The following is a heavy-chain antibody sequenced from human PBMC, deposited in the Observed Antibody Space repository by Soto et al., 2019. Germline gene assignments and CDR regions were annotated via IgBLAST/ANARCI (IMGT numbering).Heavy chain of an antibody. V-gene: IGHV1-18*01. J-gene: IGHJ6*02. D-gene: IGHD3-3*01. CDR2: ISAYNGNT. CDR3: ARATYYDFWGGPYYYYGMDV. CDR1: GYTFTSYG. Sequence: ASVKVYCKASGYTFTSYGISWVRQAPGQGLEWMGWISAYNGNTNYAQKLQGRVTMTTDTSTSTAYMELRSLRSDDTAVYYCARATYYDFWGGPYYYYGMDVWGQGTTVTVSS.